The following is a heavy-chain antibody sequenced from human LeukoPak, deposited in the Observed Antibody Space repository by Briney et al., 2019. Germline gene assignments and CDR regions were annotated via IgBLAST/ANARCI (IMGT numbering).Heavy chain of an antibody. CDR3: ARGQYYYGSGSYWYYYYGMDV. J-gene: IGHJ6*02. V-gene: IGHV1-69*13. Sequence: ASVKVSCKASGYTFSNYGISWVRQAPGQGLEWMGGIIPIFGTANYAQKFQGRVTITADESTSTAYMELSSLRPEDTAVYYCARGQYYYGSGSYWYYYYGMDVWGQGTTVTVSS. CDR2: IIPIFGTA. D-gene: IGHD3-10*01. CDR1: GYTFSNYG.